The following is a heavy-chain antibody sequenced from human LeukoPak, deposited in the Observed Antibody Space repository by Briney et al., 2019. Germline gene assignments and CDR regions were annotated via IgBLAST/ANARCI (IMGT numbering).Heavy chain of an antibody. CDR3: AKGPDTAYFWGDY. Sequence: GGSLRLSCSASGFTFSNFAMHWVRQAPGKGLEYVSTISSNGGATSYADSVKGRFTISRDNSKNTLYLQMSSLRPEDTAVYYCAKGPDTAYFWGDYWGQGTLVTVSS. J-gene: IGHJ4*02. D-gene: IGHD5-18*01. V-gene: IGHV3-64D*06. CDR1: GFTFSNFA. CDR2: ISSNGGAT.